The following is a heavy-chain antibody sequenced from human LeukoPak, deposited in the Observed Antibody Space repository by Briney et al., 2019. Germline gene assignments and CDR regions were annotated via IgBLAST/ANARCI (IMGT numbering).Heavy chain of an antibody. D-gene: IGHD3-22*01. CDR3: AKVSYDSSGYFFWGFDY. Sequence: GGSLRLSCAASGFTFDDYAMHWVRQAPGKGLVWVSRINTDGMSITYADSVKGRFTISRDNAKNTLYLQMNSLRAEDTAVYYCAKVSYDSSGYFFWGFDYWGQGTLVTVSS. J-gene: IGHJ4*02. CDR1: GFTFDDYA. V-gene: IGHV3-74*03. CDR2: INTDGMSI.